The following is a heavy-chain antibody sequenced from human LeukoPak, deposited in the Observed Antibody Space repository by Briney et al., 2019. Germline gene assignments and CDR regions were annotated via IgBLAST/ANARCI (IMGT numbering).Heavy chain of an antibody. CDR2: IGSGGTT. CDR3: AKRDTTMAKGAFDT. D-gene: IGHD5-18*01. V-gene: IGHV3-23*01. CDR1: GFTFRTYG. Sequence: GGSLRLSCAASGFTFRTYGMSWVRQAPGKGLEWVSAIGSGGTTYYTDSVKGRFTISRDNSKTTLYLQMSSLRAEDTAVYYCAKRDTTMAKGAFDTWGQGTTVTVSS. J-gene: IGHJ3*02.